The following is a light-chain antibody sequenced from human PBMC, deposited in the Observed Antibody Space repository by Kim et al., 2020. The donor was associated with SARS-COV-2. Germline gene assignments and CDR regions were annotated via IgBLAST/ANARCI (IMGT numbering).Light chain of an antibody. Sequence: DIQMTQSPSTLSASVGDRVTITCRASQSISSWLAWYQQKPGKAPKLLIYKASSLESGVPSRFSCSGSGTEFTLTISSLQPDDFATYYCQQYNSSPWTFGQGTKLDIK. CDR2: KAS. CDR3: QQYNSSPWT. V-gene: IGKV1-5*03. CDR1: QSISSW. J-gene: IGKJ1*01.